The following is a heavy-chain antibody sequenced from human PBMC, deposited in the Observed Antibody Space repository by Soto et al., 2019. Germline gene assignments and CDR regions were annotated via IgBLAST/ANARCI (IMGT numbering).Heavy chain of an antibody. V-gene: IGHV3-11*01. CDR3: ARLLGQTILYGMDV. D-gene: IGHD3-16*01. J-gene: IGHJ6*02. CDR2: ISSSGSNI. CDR1: GFTFNDYY. Sequence: QVQLVESGGGLVKPGGSLRLSCAASGFTFNDYYMSWIRQAPGKGLEWVSYISSSGSNIYYADSVKGRFTISTDSAKSSLYLQMNSLRAEDTAVYFCARLLGQTILYGMDVWGQGTTVTVSS.